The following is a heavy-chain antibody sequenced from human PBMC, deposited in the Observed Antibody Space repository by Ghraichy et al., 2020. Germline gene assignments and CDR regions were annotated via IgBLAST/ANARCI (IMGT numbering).Heavy chain of an antibody. V-gene: IGHV3-23*01. J-gene: IGHJ4*02. Sequence: GGSLRLSCAASGFTFSSYAMSWVRQAPGKGLEWVSAISGSGGSTYYADSVKGRFTISRDNSKNTLYLQMNSLRAEDTAVYYCAVVIAVAGTRVRPVDYWGQGTLVTVSS. CDR2: ISGSGGST. D-gene: IGHD6-19*01. CDR1: GFTFSSYA. CDR3: AVVIAVAGTRVRPVDY.